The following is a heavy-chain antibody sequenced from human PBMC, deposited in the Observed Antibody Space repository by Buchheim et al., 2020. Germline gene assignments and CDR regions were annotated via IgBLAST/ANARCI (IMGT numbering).Heavy chain of an antibody. D-gene: IGHD6-13*01. CDR3: SLQSYSSSWYGGAVEDY. J-gene: IGHJ4*02. Sequence: QVQLQQWGAGLLKPSETLSLTCAVYGGSFSGYYWSWIRQPPGKGLEWIGEINHSGSTNYNPSLKSRVTISVDTSKNQFSLKLSSVTAADTAVYYCSLQSYSSSWYGGAVEDYWGQGTL. V-gene: IGHV4-34*01. CDR2: INHSGST. CDR1: GGSFSGYY.